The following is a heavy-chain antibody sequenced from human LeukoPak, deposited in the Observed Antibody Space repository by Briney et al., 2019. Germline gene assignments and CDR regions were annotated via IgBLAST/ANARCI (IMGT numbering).Heavy chain of an antibody. CDR2: ISSSGSTI. D-gene: IGHD5-18*01. CDR3: AKGRGYNYGYIFGYFDY. CDR1: GFTFSNYE. J-gene: IGHJ4*02. V-gene: IGHV3-48*03. Sequence: PGGSLRLSCAASGFTFSNYEMIWVRQAPGKGLEWVSYISSSGSTIYYADSVKGRFTISRDNAKNSLYLQMNSLRAEDTALYYCAKGRGYNYGYIFGYFDYWGQGTLVTVSS.